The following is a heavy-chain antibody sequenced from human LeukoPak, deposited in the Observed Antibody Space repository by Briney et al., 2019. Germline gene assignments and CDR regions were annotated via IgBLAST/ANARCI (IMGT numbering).Heavy chain of an antibody. CDR1: GGSISSINYY. J-gene: IGHJ6*03. D-gene: IGHD3-3*01. CDR2: IYYSGST. CDR3: ARAYDFWSGSPPGYKLYSGHDYYMDV. V-gene: IGHV4-39*07. Sequence: PSETLSLTCTVSGGSISSINYYWGWIRQPPGKGLEWIGSIYYSGSTYYNPSLKSRFTISVDTSKNQFSLKESSVTAADTAAYYCARAYDFWSGSPPGYKLYSGHDYYMDVWGKGTTVTVSS.